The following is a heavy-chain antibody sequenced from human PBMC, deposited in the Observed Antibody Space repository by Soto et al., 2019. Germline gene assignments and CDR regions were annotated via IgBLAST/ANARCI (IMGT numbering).Heavy chain of an antibody. CDR2: LTWGGSA. J-gene: IGHJ6*02. Sequence: EVQLLESGGGLIQPGGSLRLSCAGSGFTFSDYGMNWVRQAPGKGLEWVSGLTWGGSAYYAESVRGRLTISRDNSKSILYAQMNSLRVEDTAVYYCAKERTSSTYDGMDVWGQGTPVTVSS. D-gene: IGHD6-6*01. CDR1: GFTFSDYG. CDR3: AKERTSSTYDGMDV. V-gene: IGHV3-23*01.